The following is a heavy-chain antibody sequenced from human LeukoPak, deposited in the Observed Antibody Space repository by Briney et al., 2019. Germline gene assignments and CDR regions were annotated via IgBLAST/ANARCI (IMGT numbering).Heavy chain of an antibody. J-gene: IGHJ6*02. Sequence: SVKVSCKASGFTFTSSAMQWVRQARGQRLEWIGWIVVGSGNTNYAQKFQERVTITRDMSTSTAYMELSSLRSEDTAVYYCAAGGGSGSYLYYYYGMDVWGQRATVTVSS. CDR1: GFTFTSSA. D-gene: IGHD3-10*01. CDR2: IVVGSGNT. CDR3: AAGGGSGSYLYYYYGMDV. V-gene: IGHV1-58*02.